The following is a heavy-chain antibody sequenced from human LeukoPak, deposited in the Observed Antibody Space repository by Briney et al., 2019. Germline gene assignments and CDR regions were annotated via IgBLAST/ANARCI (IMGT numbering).Heavy chain of an antibody. CDR2: ITPLFGTA. CDR3: ARDVHGDYGSGWFDP. D-gene: IGHD4-17*01. V-gene: IGHV1-69*05. J-gene: IGHJ5*02. Sequence: PRASVKVSCKTSGGTFNNSAISWVRQAPGQGLEWLGGITPLFGTAGYAQKFQGRVTITKDESTRTVYLELTSLTSDDTAVYYCARDVHGDYGSGWFDPWGQGTLVSVSS. CDR1: GGTFNNSA.